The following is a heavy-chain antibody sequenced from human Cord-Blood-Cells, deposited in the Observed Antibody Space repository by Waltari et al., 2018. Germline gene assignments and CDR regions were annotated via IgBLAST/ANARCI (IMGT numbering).Heavy chain of an antibody. CDR3: ARDWGVGATPKNNPEFDY. Sequence: QVQLVQSGAEVKKPGASVKVSCKASGYTFTSYGISWVRQAPGQGLEWMGWISGYNGNTNYAQKLQGRVTMTTDTSTSTAYMELRSLRSDDTAVYYCARDWGVGATPKNNPEFDYWGQGTLVTVSS. D-gene: IGHD1-26*01. V-gene: IGHV1-18*04. CDR2: ISGYNGNT. J-gene: IGHJ4*02. CDR1: GYTFTSYG.